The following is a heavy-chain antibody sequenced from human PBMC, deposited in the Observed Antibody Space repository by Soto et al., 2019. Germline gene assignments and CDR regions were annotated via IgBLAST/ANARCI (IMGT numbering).Heavy chain of an antibody. V-gene: IGHV3-7*01. Sequence: PGGSLRLSCAAFGFTFRSYWMTWVRQAPGKGLEWVAHIKHDGSEKYYVDSVKGRFTVSRDNAKNSLYLQMNSLRAEDTAVYYCAVRFRGYWGRGTLVTVSS. D-gene: IGHD3-10*01. CDR2: IKHDGSEK. CDR1: GFTFRSYW. CDR3: AVRFRGY. J-gene: IGHJ4*02.